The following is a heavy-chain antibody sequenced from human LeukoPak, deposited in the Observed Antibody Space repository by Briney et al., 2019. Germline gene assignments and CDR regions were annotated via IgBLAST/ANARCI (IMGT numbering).Heavy chain of an antibody. Sequence: SETLSLTCTVSGGSISSYYWSWIRQPAGKGLEWIGRIYTSGSTNYNPSLKSRVTMSVDTSKNQFSLKLSSVTAADTAVYYCARVDSSSSDYYYYYMDVWGKGTTVTVSS. CDR1: GGSISSYY. J-gene: IGHJ6*03. D-gene: IGHD6-6*01. V-gene: IGHV4-4*07. CDR2: IYTSGST. CDR3: ARVDSSSSDYYYYYMDV.